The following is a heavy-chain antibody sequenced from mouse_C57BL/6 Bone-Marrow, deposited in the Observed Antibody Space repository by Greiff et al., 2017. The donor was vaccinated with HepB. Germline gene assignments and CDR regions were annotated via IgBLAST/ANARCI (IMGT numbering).Heavy chain of an antibody. V-gene: IGHV5-6*01. D-gene: IGHD3-2*02. CDR3: ARIDSSVRFAY. CDR1: GFTFSSYG. Sequence: EVKLMESGGDLVKPGGSLKLSCAASGFTFSSYGMSWVRQTPDKRLEWVATISSGGSYTYYPDSVKGRFTISRDNAKNTLYLQMSSLKSEDTAMYYCARIDSSVRFAYWGQGTLVTVSA. CDR2: ISSGGSYT. J-gene: IGHJ3*01.